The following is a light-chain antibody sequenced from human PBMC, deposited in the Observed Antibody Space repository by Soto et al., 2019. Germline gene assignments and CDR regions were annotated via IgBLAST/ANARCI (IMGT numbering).Light chain of an antibody. Sequence: EIVLTQSPATLSLSPGERATLSCRASQSVSNFLDWYQQKPGQAPRLLIYDASTRATGIPARFSGSGSGTDFAITSSSLEPEDVAVYYCQQHRTWPTLTFGGGTRVEIK. CDR3: QQHRTWPTLT. J-gene: IGKJ4*01. CDR2: DAS. V-gene: IGKV3-11*01. CDR1: QSVSNF.